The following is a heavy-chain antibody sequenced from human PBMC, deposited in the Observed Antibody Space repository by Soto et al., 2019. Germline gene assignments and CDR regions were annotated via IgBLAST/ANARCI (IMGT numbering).Heavy chain of an antibody. CDR2: ISGSGGST. J-gene: IGHJ6*03. D-gene: IGHD1-26*01. Sequence: EVQRLESGGGLVQPGGSLRLSCAASGFTFSSYAMSWVRQAPGKGLEWVSAISGSGGSTYYADSVKGRFTISRHNSKNTLYLQMNSLRAEDTALYYCARAPYYVYYYYYLDVWCKGTTVTVSS. CDR1: GFTFSSYA. V-gene: IGHV3-23*01. CDR3: ARAPYYVYYYYYLDV.